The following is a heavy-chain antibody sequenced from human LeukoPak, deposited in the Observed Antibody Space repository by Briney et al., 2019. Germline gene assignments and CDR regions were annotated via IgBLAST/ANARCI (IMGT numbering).Heavy chain of an antibody. J-gene: IGHJ4*02. D-gene: IGHD3-10*01. CDR3: ARLGHYYGSGSANKPFDY. Sequence: GETLKISCKGSGYSVTSYWIGSVRQMPGKSLEWVGIIYPGDSDTRYSPSFQGQVTISADKSISTAYLQWSSLKASDTAMYYCARLGHYYGSGSANKPFDYWGQGTLVTVSS. CDR2: IYPGDSDT. CDR1: GYSVTSYW. V-gene: IGHV5-51*01.